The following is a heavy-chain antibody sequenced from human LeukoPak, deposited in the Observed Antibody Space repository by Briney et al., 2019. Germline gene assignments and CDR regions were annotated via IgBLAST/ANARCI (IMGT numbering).Heavy chain of an antibody. CDR1: GFSLTNSR. Sequence: PGGSLRLSCRASGFSLTNSRIHWVRHAPGKGLVWVSGINHDGSATYYADSVKGRFTIYRDNAKKTLYLQMNSLRAEDTAVYYCTTVFEYWGQGTLVSAS. CDR2: INHDGSAT. J-gene: IGHJ4*02. V-gene: IGHV3-74*01. CDR3: TTVFEY.